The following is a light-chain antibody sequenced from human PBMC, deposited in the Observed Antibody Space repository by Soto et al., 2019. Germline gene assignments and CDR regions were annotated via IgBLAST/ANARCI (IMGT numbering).Light chain of an antibody. J-gene: IGKJ1*01. CDR1: HRISSR. CDR2: DAS. V-gene: IGKV1-5*01. CDR3: QQYNSYWT. Sequence: DIQMSQSPSTLSASVGDRVTISCRASHRISSRLAWYQQKPGQAPRLLISDASTLENGVPPRFSGSASETEFTLTISSLQPDDSATYYCQQYNSYWTFGQGTKV.